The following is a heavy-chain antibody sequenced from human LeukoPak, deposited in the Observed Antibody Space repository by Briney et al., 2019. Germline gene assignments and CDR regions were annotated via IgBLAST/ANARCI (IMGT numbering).Heavy chain of an antibody. CDR2: IYYSGST. D-gene: IGHD2-15*01. CDR3: ARNYCSGGSCYSRVNYFDY. CDR1: GGSISSSSYY. Sequence: SETLSLTCTVSGGSISSSSYYWGGIRQPPGKGLEWIGSIYYSGSTYYNPSLKSRVTISVDTSKNQFSLKLSSVTAADTAVYYCARNYCSGGSCYSRVNYFDYWGQGTLVTVSS. V-gene: IGHV4-39*07. J-gene: IGHJ4*02.